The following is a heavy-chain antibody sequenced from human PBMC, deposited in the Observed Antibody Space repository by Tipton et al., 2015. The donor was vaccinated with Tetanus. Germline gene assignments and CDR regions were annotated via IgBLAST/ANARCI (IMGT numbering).Heavy chain of an antibody. Sequence: SLRLSCAASGFTFDDYAMHWVRQAPGKGLEWVSGISWNSGSIGYADSVKGRFTISRDNAKNSLYLQMNSLRAEDTALYYCAKDGAAAGTSLFDYWGQGTLVTVSS. CDR3: AKDGAAAGTSLFDY. CDR1: GFTFDDYA. J-gene: IGHJ4*02. V-gene: IGHV3-9*01. CDR2: ISWNSGSI. D-gene: IGHD6-13*01.